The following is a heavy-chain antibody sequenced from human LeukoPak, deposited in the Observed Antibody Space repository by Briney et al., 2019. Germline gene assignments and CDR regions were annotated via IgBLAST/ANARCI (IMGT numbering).Heavy chain of an antibody. CDR2: INHSGST. Sequence: SETLSLTCAVYGGSFSGYYWSWIRQPPGKGLEWIGEINHSGSTNYNPSLKSRVTISVDTSKNQFSLKLSSVTAADTAVYYCASEDYFDYWGQGTLVTVPS. V-gene: IGHV4-34*01. J-gene: IGHJ4*02. CDR1: GGSFSGYY. CDR3: ASEDYFDY.